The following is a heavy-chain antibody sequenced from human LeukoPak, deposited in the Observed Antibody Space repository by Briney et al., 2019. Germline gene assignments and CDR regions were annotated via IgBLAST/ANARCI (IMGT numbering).Heavy chain of an antibody. D-gene: IGHD4-11*01. CDR3: ENRPPVTSFDY. V-gene: IGHV3-23*01. Sequence: GGSLRLSCAASGFTFSSYAMNWVRQAPGKGLEWISSISGSGDNTYYADSVKGRFTISRDNSKNTLYLQMNSLRAEDTAVYHCENRPPVTSFDYWGQGTLVTVSS. J-gene: IGHJ4*02. CDR2: ISGSGDNT. CDR1: GFTFSSYA.